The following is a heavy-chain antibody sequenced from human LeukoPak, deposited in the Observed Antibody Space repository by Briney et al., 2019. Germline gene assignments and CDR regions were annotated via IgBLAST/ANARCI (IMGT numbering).Heavy chain of an antibody. V-gene: IGHV4-34*01. CDR2: INHSGST. CDR1: GFTFSTYA. Sequence: GSLRLSCAASGFTFSTYAMSWIRQPPGKGLEWIGEINHSGSTNYNPSLKSRVTISVDTSKNQFSLKLSSVTAADTAVYYCARGCPSGGSCEFDYWGQGTLVTVSS. J-gene: IGHJ4*02. D-gene: IGHD2-15*01. CDR3: ARGCPSGGSCEFDY.